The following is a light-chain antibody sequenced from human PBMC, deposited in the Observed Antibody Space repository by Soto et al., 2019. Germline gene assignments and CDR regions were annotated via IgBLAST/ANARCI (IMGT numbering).Light chain of an antibody. V-gene: IGKV1-5*03. CDR2: QAS. Sequence: DIQMTQSPSTLSAAVGDRVTITCRASQSISIWLAWYQQKPGTAPKVLIYQASSLESGVPSRFSGSGSGTEFTLTISSLQPDDFATYYCQQYNSSPWTFGQGTKVEIK. CDR1: QSISIW. J-gene: IGKJ1*01. CDR3: QQYNSSPWT.